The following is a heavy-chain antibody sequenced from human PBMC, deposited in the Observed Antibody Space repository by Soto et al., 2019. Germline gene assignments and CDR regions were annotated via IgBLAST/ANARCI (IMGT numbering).Heavy chain of an antibody. CDR2: ITVNGIT. J-gene: IGHJ1*01. V-gene: IGHV4-4*07. D-gene: IGHD1-7*01. CDR1: GAYVSDFS. Sequence: SETLSLTCTVSGAYVSDFSWSWIRQPAGKWLEWIGRITVNGITQYTPSFRSRVTMSMDTSRNQFSLNLQSATAADTALYYCARESGENWTYEAHWGQGXLVTVYS. CDR3: ARESGENWTYEAH.